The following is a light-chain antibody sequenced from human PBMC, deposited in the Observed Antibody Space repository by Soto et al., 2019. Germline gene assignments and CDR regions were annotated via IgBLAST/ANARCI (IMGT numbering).Light chain of an antibody. CDR2: KAS. J-gene: IGKJ1*01. CDR1: QSISSW. V-gene: IGKV1-5*03. Sequence: DIQMPQSPSTLSVSVGDRVTITCRASQSISSWLAWYQQKPGKAPKLLIYKASTLKSGVPSRYSGSGSRTEFTLTISSLQPDDFATYYCQHYNSYSEAFGQGTKVDI. CDR3: QHYNSYSEA.